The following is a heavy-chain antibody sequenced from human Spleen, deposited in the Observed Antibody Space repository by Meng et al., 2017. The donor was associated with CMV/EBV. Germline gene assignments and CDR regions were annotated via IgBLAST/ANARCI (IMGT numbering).Heavy chain of an antibody. V-gene: IGHV1-69*05. CDR3: ARDMVGYFDL. CDR2: IIPIFGSA. D-gene: IGHD4/OR15-4a*01. J-gene: IGHJ2*01. Sequence: SCKASGGTFSSYVISWVRQAPGQGLEWMGGIIPIFGSANYAQKFQGRVTITTDESTSTAYMELSSLRSEDTAVYYCARDMVGYFDLWGRGTLVTVSS. CDR1: GGTFSSYV.